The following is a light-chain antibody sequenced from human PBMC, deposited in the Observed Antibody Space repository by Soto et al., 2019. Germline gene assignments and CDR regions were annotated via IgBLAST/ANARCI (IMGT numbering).Light chain of an antibody. V-gene: IGLV2-14*01. Sequence: QSALTQPASLSGSPGQSVTISCTGPRSDIGDSNFISWYQHSPGKAPRLLIYEVNNRPSGVSKRFSGSKAGNTASLTISGLLDDDEADYFCASFRSGTILVFGSGIKVTVL. CDR3: ASFRSGTILV. CDR1: RSDIGDSNF. CDR2: EVN. J-gene: IGLJ1*01.